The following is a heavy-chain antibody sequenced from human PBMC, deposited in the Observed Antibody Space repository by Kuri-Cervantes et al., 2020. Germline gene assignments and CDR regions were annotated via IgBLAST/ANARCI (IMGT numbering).Heavy chain of an antibody. J-gene: IGHJ6*03. V-gene: IGHV3-74*01. CDR3: VKDRPSCYARTCYYYMDV. Sequence: LSLTCVASGFTFSDHWMHWVRQAPGKGLEWVSHVNLDGTNYGTTTIYADSVKGRFTISRDNSKNTLYLHMNSLRVEDTALYYCVKDRPSCYARTCYYYMDVWGKGTTVTVSS. CDR1: GFTFSDHW. CDR2: VNLDGTNYGTTT. D-gene: IGHD2-2*01.